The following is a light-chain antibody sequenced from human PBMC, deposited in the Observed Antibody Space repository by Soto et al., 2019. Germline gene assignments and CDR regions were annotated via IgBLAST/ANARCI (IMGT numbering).Light chain of an antibody. V-gene: IGLV1-40*01. CDR1: SSNIGAGYD. CDR2: ANN. J-gene: IGLJ2*01. CDR3: QSYDSSLSGYVV. Sequence: QPVLTRQPSVSGAPGQRVTISCTGSSSNIGAGYDVHWYQQLPGTAPKLLIYANNNRPSGVPDRFSGSKSGTSASLAITGLQAEDEADYYCQSYDSSLSGYVVFGVGTKLTVL.